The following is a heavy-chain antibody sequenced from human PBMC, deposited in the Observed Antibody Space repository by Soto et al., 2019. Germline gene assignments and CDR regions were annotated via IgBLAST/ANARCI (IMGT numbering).Heavy chain of an antibody. CDR3: ARDLMTTWSFDF. CDR2: INGDATVT. Sequence: PGGSLRLSCVASGFTLSTHWMHWVRQAPGKGLEWISLINGDATVTYYAVSVKGRFTISRDNAENTVSLQMNSLNVEDTALYYYARDLMTTWSFDFWAQGIPVTVSS. CDR1: GFTLSTHW. J-gene: IGHJ4*02. V-gene: IGHV3-74*01.